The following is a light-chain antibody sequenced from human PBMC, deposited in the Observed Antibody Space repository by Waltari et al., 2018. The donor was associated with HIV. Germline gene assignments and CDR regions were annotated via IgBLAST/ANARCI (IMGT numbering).Light chain of an antibody. CDR3: AAWDDNLNGWV. J-gene: IGLJ3*02. V-gene: IGLV1-44*01. CDR2: SNN. Sequence: QSVLTQQPSASGTPGQRVTISCSGSRSNIASNTVNWYQQLPGTAPKLLIYSNNQRPSGVPDRFSGSKSGTSASLAISGLQSEDEADYYCAAWDDNLNGWVFGGGTKLTVL. CDR1: RSNIASNT.